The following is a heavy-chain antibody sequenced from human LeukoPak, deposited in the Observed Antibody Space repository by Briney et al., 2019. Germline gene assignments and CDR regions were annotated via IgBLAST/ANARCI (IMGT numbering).Heavy chain of an antibody. V-gene: IGHV1-69*06. D-gene: IGHD6-6*01. Sequence: ASVKVSCKASGGTFSTYTISWVRQAPGQGLEWMGGIIPIFGTANYAQNFQGRVTITADKSTSTAYMELSSLRSEDTAVYYCARDDIAARPLDYWGQGTLVTVSS. CDR2: IIPIFGTA. CDR1: GGTFSTYT. J-gene: IGHJ4*02. CDR3: ARDDIAARPLDY.